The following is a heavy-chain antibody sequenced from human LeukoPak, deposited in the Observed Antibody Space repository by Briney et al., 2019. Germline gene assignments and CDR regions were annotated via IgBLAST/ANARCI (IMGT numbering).Heavy chain of an antibody. CDR2: ISAGADVI. CDR1: GFSFRDYP. Sequence: GGSLRLSCEAAGFSFRDYPMGWVRRASGKRLEWVSGISAGADVIFYADPVKGRFTISRDNSKNTLYLQMNSLRAEDTAVYYCAKKGYAGSGTYSYYFDYWGQGALVTVSS. CDR3: AKKGYAGSGTYSYYFDY. J-gene: IGHJ4*02. D-gene: IGHD3-10*01. V-gene: IGHV3-23*01.